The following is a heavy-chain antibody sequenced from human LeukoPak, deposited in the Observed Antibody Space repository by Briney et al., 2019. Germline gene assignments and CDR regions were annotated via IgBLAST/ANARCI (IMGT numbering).Heavy chain of an antibody. Sequence: PSETLSLTCTVSGGSISSYYWSWIRQPPGKGLEWIGYIYYSGSTNYNPSLKSRVTISVDTSKNQFSLKLSSVTAADTAVYYCARGPYSGSYYYWFDPWGQGTLVTVSS. D-gene: IGHD1-26*01. CDR3: ARGPYSGSYYYWFDP. V-gene: IGHV4-59*01. J-gene: IGHJ5*02. CDR1: GGSISSYY. CDR2: IYYSGST.